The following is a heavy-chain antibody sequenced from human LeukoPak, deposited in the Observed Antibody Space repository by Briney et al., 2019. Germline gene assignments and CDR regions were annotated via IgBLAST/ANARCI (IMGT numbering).Heavy chain of an antibody. J-gene: IGHJ4*02. CDR2: IWYDGSNK. D-gene: IGHD1-14*01. V-gene: IGHV3-33*08. Sequence: GGSLRLSCVASGFTFSSYAMSWVRQAPGKGLEWVAIIWYDGSNKYYADSVKGRFTVSRDNSKNTLYLQMNSLRAEDTAVYYCAAGEPYVYWGQGTLVTVSS. CDR1: GFTFSSYA. CDR3: AAGEPYVY.